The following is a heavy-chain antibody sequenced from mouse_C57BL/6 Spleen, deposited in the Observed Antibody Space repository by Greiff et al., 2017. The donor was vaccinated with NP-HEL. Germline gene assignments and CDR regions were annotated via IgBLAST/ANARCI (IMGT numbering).Heavy chain of an antibody. J-gene: IGHJ3*01. CDR2: INPNNGGT. Sequence: EVQLQQSGPELVKPGASVKMSCKASGYTFTDSNMHWVKQSHGKSLEWIGYINPNNGGTSYNQKFKGKATLTVNKSSSTAYMELRSLTSEDSAVYYCARDHYSTPVLAYWGQGTLVTVSA. CDR1: GYTFTDSN. CDR3: ARDHYSTPVLAY. D-gene: IGHD2-5*01. V-gene: IGHV1-22*01.